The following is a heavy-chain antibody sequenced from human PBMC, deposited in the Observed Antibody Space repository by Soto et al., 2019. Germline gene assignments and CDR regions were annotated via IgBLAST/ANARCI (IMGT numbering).Heavy chain of an antibody. V-gene: IGHV3-21*01. CDR2: ISSSSSYI. D-gene: IGHD4-17*01. CDR1: GFTFSSYS. Sequence: GGSLRLSCAASGFTFSSYSMNWVRQAPGKGLEWVSSISSSSSYIYYADSVKGRFTISRDNAKNSLYLQMNSLRAEDTAVYYCARDGSSTVPTNDAFDIWGQGTMVTVSS. J-gene: IGHJ3*02. CDR3: ARDGSSTVPTNDAFDI.